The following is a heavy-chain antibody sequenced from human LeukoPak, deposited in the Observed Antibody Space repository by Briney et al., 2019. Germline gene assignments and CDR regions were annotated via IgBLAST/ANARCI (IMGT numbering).Heavy chain of an antibody. CDR2: ISAGGGST. Sequence: GRSLRLSCAASGFTFDDYAMHWVRQAPGKGLEWVSAISAGGGSTYYADSVKGRFTISRDNSKNTLYLQMNSLRAEDTAVYYCAKASNTGTYYYYGMDVWGQGTTVTVSS. CDR1: GFTFDDYA. V-gene: IGHV3-23*01. CDR3: AKASNTGTYYYYGMDV. D-gene: IGHD3-10*01. J-gene: IGHJ6*02.